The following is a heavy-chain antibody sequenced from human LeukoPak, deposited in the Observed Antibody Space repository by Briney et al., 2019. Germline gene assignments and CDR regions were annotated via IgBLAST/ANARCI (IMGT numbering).Heavy chain of an antibody. CDR1: GFTFGGYG. D-gene: IGHD1-14*01. CDR3: TRYNNDHFDY. Sequence: GGSLRLSCAGSGFTFGGYGMHWFRQTPGKGLEWVAVISYDGSRAFYADSVKGRFTISRDNSKNTMSVQMDDLRAEDTAVYYCTRYNNDHFDYWGQGTLVTVSS. J-gene: IGHJ4*02. CDR2: ISYDGSRA. V-gene: IGHV3-33*05.